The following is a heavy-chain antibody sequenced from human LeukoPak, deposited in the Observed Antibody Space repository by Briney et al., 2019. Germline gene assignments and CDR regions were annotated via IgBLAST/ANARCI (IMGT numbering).Heavy chain of an antibody. V-gene: IGHV1-2*02. D-gene: IGHD6-13*01. J-gene: IGHJ5*02. CDR2: INPNSGGT. CDR1: GYTFTGYY. Sequence: GAPVKVSCKASGYTFTGYYMHWVRQAPGQGLEWMGWINPNSGGTNYAQKFQGRVTMTRDTSISPAYMELSRLRSDDPAVYYCARGPTYSSSWYQRGYFDPWGQGTLVTVSS. CDR3: ARGPTYSSSWYQRGYFDP.